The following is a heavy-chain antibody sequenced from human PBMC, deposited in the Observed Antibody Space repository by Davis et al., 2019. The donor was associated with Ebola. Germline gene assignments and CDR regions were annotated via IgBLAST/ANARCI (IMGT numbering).Heavy chain of an antibody. CDR2: INHSGST. J-gene: IGHJ4*02. CDR1: GGSLSGYY. Sequence: PSETLSLTCAIYGGSLSGYYWSWVRQPPGKGLEWIGEINHSGSTNYNPSLKGRVTISVDTSKNQFSLKLSSVTAADTAVYYCARGGNYRPYYFGNWGQGTLVTVSS. V-gene: IGHV4-34*01. CDR3: ARGGNYRPYYFGN. D-gene: IGHD1-7*01.